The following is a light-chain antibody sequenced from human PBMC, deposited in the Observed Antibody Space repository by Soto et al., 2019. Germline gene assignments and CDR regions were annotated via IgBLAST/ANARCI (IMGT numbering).Light chain of an antibody. CDR1: SSDVGGYDY. Sequence: QSVLTQPASVSGSPGQSITISCTGTSSDVGGYDYVSWYQQHPGKAPKLMIYDVSHRPSGVSNRFSGSKSGNTASLTISGLQAEDEADYYCSSYTNTNXHVFGTGTKVTVL. V-gene: IGLV2-14*01. CDR2: DVS. CDR3: SSYTNTNXHV. J-gene: IGLJ1*01.